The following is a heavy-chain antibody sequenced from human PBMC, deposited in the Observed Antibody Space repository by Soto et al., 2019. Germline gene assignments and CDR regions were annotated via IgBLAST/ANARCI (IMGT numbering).Heavy chain of an antibody. CDR1: GYTFTSYD. V-gene: IGHV1-8*01. Sequence: ASVKVSCKASGYTFTSYDINWVRQAAGQGLEWMGWMSPNSGNTGYAQKFQGRVTITRNTSISTAYMELSSLRSEDTAVYYCARAKYYDFWSGYYTFGVDYYYGMDVWGQGTTVTVSS. J-gene: IGHJ6*02. CDR3: ARAKYYDFWSGYYTFGVDYYYGMDV. D-gene: IGHD3-3*01. CDR2: MSPNSGNT.